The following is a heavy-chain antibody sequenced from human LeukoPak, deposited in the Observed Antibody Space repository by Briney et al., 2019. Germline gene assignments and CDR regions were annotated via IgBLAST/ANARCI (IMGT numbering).Heavy chain of an antibody. V-gene: IGHV3-30*03. CDR2: ISYDGSNK. D-gene: IGHD1-26*01. J-gene: IGHJ4*02. CDR3: ARWRLTGGNYGLDY. Sequence: GRSLRLSCAASGFTFSSYGMHWVRQAPGKGLEWVAVISYDGSNKYYADSVKGRFTISRDNSKNTLYLQMNSLRAEDTAVYYCARWRLTGGNYGLDYWGQGTLVTVSS. CDR1: GFTFSSYG.